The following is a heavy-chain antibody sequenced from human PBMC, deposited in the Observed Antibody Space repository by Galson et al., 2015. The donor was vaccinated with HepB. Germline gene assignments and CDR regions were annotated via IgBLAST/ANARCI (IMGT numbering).Heavy chain of an antibody. J-gene: IGHJ4*02. CDR2: ISGDGRHT. CDR3: VRGTNGWNGVDF. D-gene: IGHD1-1*01. Sequence: SLRLSCAASGFTFSSYWMHWVRQVPGKGLVWVSKISGDGRHTVYADSVRGRFTISRDNAKSTLYLQMNSLRVEDSAVYHCVRGTNGWNGVDFWGQGTLVTVSS. V-gene: IGHV3-74*01. CDR1: GFTFSSYW.